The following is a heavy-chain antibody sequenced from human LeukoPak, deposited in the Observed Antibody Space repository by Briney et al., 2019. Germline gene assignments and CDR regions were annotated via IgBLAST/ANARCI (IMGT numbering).Heavy chain of an antibody. J-gene: IGHJ3*02. CDR3: ARGPGYCSGGSCYSFAFDT. D-gene: IGHD2-15*01. CDR1: GGSISSGGYY. V-gene: IGHV4-31*03. CDR2: IYYSGST. Sequence: SQTLSLTCTVSGGSISSGGYYWSWIRQHPGKGLEWIGYIYYSGSTYYNPSLKSRVTISVGTSKNQFSLKLSSVTAADTAVYYCARGPGYCSGGSCYSFAFDTWGQGTMVTVSS.